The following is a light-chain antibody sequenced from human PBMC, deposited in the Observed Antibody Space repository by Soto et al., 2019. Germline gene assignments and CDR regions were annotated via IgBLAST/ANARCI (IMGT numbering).Light chain of an antibody. CDR2: AAS. CDR1: QTITRH. J-gene: IGKJ3*01. CDR3: QQSDTTPLFP. Sequence: DIQMTQSPSSLSASVGDTVTITCRASQTITRHLNWYQQKPGKAPKLLIYAASTLRSGVPSRFSGSGSGTDFTLTISSLQPEDFATYYCQQSDTTPLFPFGPGTKVDIK. V-gene: IGKV1-39*01.